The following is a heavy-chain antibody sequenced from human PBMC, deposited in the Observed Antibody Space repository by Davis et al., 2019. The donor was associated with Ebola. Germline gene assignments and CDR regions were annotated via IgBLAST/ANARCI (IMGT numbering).Heavy chain of an antibody. CDR1: GINFRTYW. D-gene: IGHD3-16*01. Sequence: HTGGSLRLSCTASGINFRTYWMHWVRHVPGKGLVWVALINSGGTGTTYADSVKGRFTISRDNSEKTVSLQMNSLRAEDTAVYYCARDPGGGLAYYALDVWGQGTTVTVSS. CDR2: INSGGTGT. J-gene: IGHJ6*02. V-gene: IGHV3-74*03. CDR3: ARDPGGGLAYYALDV.